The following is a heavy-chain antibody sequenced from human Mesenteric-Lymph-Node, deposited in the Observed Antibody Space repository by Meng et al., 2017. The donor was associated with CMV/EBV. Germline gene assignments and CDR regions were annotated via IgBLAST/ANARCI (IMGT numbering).Heavy chain of an antibody. D-gene: IGHD3-3*01. Sequence: ASAVAFAGYYVHWVRRAPGQGLEWLGWVNPNSSGNIYAQKLEGGVTLSSNITISTVYMELSRLRSDDAAVYYCARGEIGNSEWYVDSWGQGTLVTVSS. V-gene: IGHV1-2*02. J-gene: IGHJ4*02. CDR1: AVAFAGYY. CDR2: VNPNSSGN. CDR3: ARGEIGNSEWYVDS.